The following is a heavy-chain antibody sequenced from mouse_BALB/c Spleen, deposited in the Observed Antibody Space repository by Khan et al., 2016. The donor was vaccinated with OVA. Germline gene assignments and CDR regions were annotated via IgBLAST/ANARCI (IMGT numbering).Heavy chain of an antibody. V-gene: IGHV3-2*02. CDR1: GYSITSDYA. D-gene: IGHD3-3*01. CDR3: ARGRAY. CDR2: ITYSGSP. J-gene: IGHJ3*01. Sequence: EVQLQESGPGLVKPSQSLSLTCTVTGYSITSDYAWNWIRQFPGNKLEWMGYITYSGSPSYTPSLKSRFSITRDTSKNPFFLQLNSLTTEDTATYYCARGRAYWGQGTLVTVSA.